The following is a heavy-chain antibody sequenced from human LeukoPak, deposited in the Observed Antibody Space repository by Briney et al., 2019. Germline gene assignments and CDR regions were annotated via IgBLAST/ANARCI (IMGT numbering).Heavy chain of an antibody. D-gene: IGHD2-2*01. Sequence: SETLSLTCAVYGGSFSGYYWSWIRQPPGKGLEWIGEINHSGSTNYNPSLKSRVTISVDTSKNQFSLKLSSVTAADTAVYYCASTYQLGYYYYYMDVWGKGTTVTVSS. CDR2: INHSGST. CDR1: GGSFSGYY. CDR3: ASTYQLGYYYYYMDV. V-gene: IGHV4-34*01. J-gene: IGHJ6*03.